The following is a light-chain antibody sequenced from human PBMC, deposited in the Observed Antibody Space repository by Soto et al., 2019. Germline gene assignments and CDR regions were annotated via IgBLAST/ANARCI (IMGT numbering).Light chain of an antibody. Sequence: QSVLSRPASVSGCRGQSITSSCTGTSSDVCAYYYVSWYQHHPGKAPKLIIYQVTNRPSGVSDRFSGSKSGNTASLTISGLRADDEADYYCTSYSSTDTFYVFGPGTKVTVL. CDR2: QVT. V-gene: IGLV2-14*01. CDR1: SSDVCAYYY. J-gene: IGLJ1*01. CDR3: TSYSSTDTFYV.